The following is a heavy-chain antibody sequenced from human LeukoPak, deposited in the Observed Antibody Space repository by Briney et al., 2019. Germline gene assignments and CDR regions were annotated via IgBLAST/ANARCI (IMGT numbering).Heavy chain of an antibody. J-gene: IGHJ6*02. V-gene: IGHV1-69*08. CDR3: ARERYCSSNSCTYLYYYGLDV. Sequence: SSVKVSCMATVCTFNTYIMNGLRQAGGRGVDGMGKITPVLCTTNYAQKFQGRATITADKSTGTANMALSRLRSDDTATYYCARERYCSSNSCTYLYYYGLDVWGQGTTVTVSS. CDR1: VCTFNTYI. D-gene: IGHD2-2*01. CDR2: ITPVLCTT.